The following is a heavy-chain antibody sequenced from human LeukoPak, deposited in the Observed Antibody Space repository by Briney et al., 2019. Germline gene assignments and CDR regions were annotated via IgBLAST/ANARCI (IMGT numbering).Heavy chain of an antibody. CDR2: IYSNGHT. CDR3: ARGDWSGLDS. CDR1: GESIGSGGYH. D-gene: IGHD3-3*01. J-gene: IGHJ4*02. Sequence: SQTLSLTCSVSGESIGSGGYHWTWIRQSPGRGLEWIGNIYSNGHTYRNPSLQSRSTISLDTSKNHYSLTLSSVTAADTAVYFCARGDWSGLDSRGQGTLVIVSS. V-gene: IGHV4-31*03.